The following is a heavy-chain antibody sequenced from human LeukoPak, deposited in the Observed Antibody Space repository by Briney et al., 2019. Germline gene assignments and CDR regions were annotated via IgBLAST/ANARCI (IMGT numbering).Heavy chain of an antibody. V-gene: IGHV3-23*01. CDR2: ITANGVRT. Sequence: GGSLRLSCAASGFTFSSNAMTWVRHAPGKGLEWVSVITANGVRTYYADSVKGRFTISRDNSKNTLSLQMNSLRADDTAVYYCAKDAVAPGSGGDYFDYWGQGTLVTVSS. D-gene: IGHD3-10*01. CDR1: GFTFSSNA. J-gene: IGHJ4*02. CDR3: AKDAVAPGSGGDYFDY.